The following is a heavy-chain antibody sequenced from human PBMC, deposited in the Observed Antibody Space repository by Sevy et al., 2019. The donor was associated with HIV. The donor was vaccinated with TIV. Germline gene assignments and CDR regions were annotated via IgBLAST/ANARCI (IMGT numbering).Heavy chain of an antibody. Sequence: GGSLRLSCAASGFTFSSYAMHWVRQAPGKGLEWVAVISYDGSNKYYAYSVKGRFTISRDNSKNTLYLQMNSLRAEDTAVYYCARGYYDFWSGYQPQNYYYYGMDVWGQGTTVTVSS. V-gene: IGHV3-30-3*01. CDR3: ARGYYDFWSGYQPQNYYYYGMDV. CDR1: GFTFSSYA. CDR2: ISYDGSNK. D-gene: IGHD3-3*01. J-gene: IGHJ6*02.